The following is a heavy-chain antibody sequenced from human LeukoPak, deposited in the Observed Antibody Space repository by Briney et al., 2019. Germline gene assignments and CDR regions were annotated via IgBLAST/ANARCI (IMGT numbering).Heavy chain of an antibody. J-gene: IGHJ4*02. CDR1: GDSITSGTYY. CDR3: ARVRGEAAAGPFFDY. CDR2: IYTTGST. V-gene: IGHV4-61*02. D-gene: IGHD6-13*01. Sequence: SETLSLTCTVSGDSITSGTYYWSWIRQPAGKGLEWIGRIYTTGSTNYNPSLKSRVTISVDTSQNQFSLKLSSVTAADTAVYYCARVRGEAAAGPFFDYWGQGTLVTVSS.